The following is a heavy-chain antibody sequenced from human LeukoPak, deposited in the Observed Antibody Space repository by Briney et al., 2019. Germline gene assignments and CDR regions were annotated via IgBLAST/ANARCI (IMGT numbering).Heavy chain of an antibody. V-gene: IGHV4-34*01. D-gene: IGHD4-17*01. CDR1: GGSFSGYY. CDR2: INHSGSI. CDR3: ARVVTSTVTTGMTNWFDP. Sequence: SETLSLTCAVYGGSFSGYYWSWIRQPPGKGLEWIGEINHSGSINYNPSLKSRVTISVDTSKNQFSLKLSSVTAADTAVYYCARVVTSTVTTGMTNWFDPWGQGTLVTVSS. J-gene: IGHJ5*02.